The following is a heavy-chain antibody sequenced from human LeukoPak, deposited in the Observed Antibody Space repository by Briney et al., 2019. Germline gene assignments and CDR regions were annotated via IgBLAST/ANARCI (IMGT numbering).Heavy chain of an antibody. D-gene: IGHD2-15*01. J-gene: IGHJ6*02. V-gene: IGHV4-30-2*01. CDR1: GDSISSGGYS. CDR2: IYYSGST. Sequence: PSQTLSLTCAVSGDSISSGGYSWSWIRLPPGKGLEWIGYIYYSGSTYYNPSLKSRVTISIDKSKNQFSLKLSSVIAADTAVYYCASQGYCSGGSCSVRYHYYYYGMDVWGQGTTVTVSS. CDR3: ASQGYCSGGSCSVRYHYYYYGMDV.